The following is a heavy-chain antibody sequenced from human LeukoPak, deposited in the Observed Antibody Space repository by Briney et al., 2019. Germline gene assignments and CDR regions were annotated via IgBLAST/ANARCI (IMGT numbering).Heavy chain of an antibody. V-gene: IGHV3-7*01. Sequence: GGSLRLSCAASGFILSTYWMTWVRQGPGKRLEWVATIKQDGTGISYLDSVKGRFTISRDNANNSLYLQMNSLRAEDMAVYYCARDYGYCSSTSCYTDNPNWFDPWGQGTLVTVSS. CDR3: ARDYGYCSSTSCYTDNPNWFDP. CDR1: GFILSTYW. D-gene: IGHD2-2*02. J-gene: IGHJ5*02. CDR2: IKQDGTGI.